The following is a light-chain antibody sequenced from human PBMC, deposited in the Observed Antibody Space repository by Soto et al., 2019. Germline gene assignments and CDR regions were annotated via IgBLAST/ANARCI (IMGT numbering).Light chain of an antibody. CDR2: EDT. Sequence: QSAPTQPASVFGSPGQSITISCTGVSNDAGGYYLVSWYQQHPGQAPKLIIYEDTKRPSGVSSRFSGSTSGNTPSLTISGLQAADEADYYCCSYAGHSTYVFAGGTKLTVL. V-gene: IGLV2-23*01. CDR1: SNDAGGYYL. J-gene: IGLJ1*01. CDR3: CSYAGHSTYV.